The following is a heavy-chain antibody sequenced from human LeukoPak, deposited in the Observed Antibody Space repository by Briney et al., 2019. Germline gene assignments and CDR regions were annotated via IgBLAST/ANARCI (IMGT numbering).Heavy chain of an antibody. CDR3: ARALAAAGDY. J-gene: IGHJ4*02. V-gene: IGHV3-7*01. D-gene: IGHD6-13*01. Sequence: RGSLRLSCVASGFTFTDYAMNWVRQAPGKGLEWVANIKQDGSEKYYVDSVKGRFTISRDNAKNSLYLQMNSLRAEDTAVYYCARALAAAGDYWGQGTLVTVSS. CDR1: GFTFTDYA. CDR2: IKQDGSEK.